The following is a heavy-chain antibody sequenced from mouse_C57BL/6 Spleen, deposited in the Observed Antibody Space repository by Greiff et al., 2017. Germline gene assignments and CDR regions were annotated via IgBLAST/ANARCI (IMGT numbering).Heavy chain of an antibody. J-gene: IGHJ3*01. CDR1: GFTFTDYY. CDR2: IRNKANGYTT. CDR3: ARYAGGFAY. V-gene: IGHV7-3*01. Sequence: EVKLVESGGGLVQPGGSLSLSCAASGFTFTDYYMSWVRQPPGKALEWLGFIRNKANGYTTEYSASVIGRFTISRDNSQSILYLQMNALRAEDSATYYCARYAGGFAYWGQGTLVTVSA.